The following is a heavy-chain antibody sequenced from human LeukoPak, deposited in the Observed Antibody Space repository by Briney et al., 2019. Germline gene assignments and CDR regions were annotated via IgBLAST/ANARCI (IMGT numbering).Heavy chain of an antibody. D-gene: IGHD2-2*01. CDR2: INPSGGST. Sequence: ASVKVSCKASGYTFTSYYMHWVRQAPGQGLEWMGIINPSGGSTSYAQKFQGRVTMTRDMSTSTVYMELSSLRSEDTAVYCCARDQAMTLRGDAFDIWGQGTMVTVSS. V-gene: IGHV1-46*01. CDR3: ARDQAMTLRGDAFDI. J-gene: IGHJ3*02. CDR1: GYTFTSYY.